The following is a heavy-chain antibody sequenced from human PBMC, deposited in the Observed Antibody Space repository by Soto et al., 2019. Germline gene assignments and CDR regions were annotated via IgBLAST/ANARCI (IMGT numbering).Heavy chain of an antibody. J-gene: IGHJ4*02. D-gene: IGHD5-12*01. CDR1: GFTFSRYA. CDR3: ARDRRGYPFDY. Sequence: QVQLVESGGGVVQPGRSLRLSCAASGFTFSRYAMHWVRKAPGKGLEWVAVISYDGSNKYYADSVKGRFTISRDNSKNTLYLQINSLRAEDTAVYYCARDRRGYPFDYWGQGTLVTVSS. V-gene: IGHV3-30-3*01. CDR2: ISYDGSNK.